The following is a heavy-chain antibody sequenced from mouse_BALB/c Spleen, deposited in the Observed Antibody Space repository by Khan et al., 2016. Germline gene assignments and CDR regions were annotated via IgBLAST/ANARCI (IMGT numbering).Heavy chain of an antibody. Sequence: QVRLQQSGAELARPGASVKMSCKASGYTFTTYTMQWVKQRPGQGLEWIGYINPSSNYSNYNQKFKDKATLTADKSSSTAYMQLSSLTTEDSAGYYCARGDDKIAYWGQGTLVTVSA. CDR2: INPSSNYS. D-gene: IGHD2-3*01. J-gene: IGHJ3*01. CDR1: GYTFTTYT. V-gene: IGHV1-4*01. CDR3: ARGDDKIAY.